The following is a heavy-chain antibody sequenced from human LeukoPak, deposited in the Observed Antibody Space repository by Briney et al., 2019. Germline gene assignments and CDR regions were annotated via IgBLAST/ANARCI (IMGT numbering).Heavy chain of an antibody. Sequence: GGSLRLSCAASGFTCIAVDWVRQAPGMGLEWVSTINSVDDTYYSESVRGRFTVSRDKSKNTVYLHMNSLRAEDTAVYHCAKWFRGSGSDRFYDKWGQGTLVTVSS. CDR1: GFTCIA. J-gene: IGHJ4*02. V-gene: IGHV3-23*01. CDR2: INSVDDT. D-gene: IGHD3-10*01. CDR3: AKWFRGSGSDRFYDK.